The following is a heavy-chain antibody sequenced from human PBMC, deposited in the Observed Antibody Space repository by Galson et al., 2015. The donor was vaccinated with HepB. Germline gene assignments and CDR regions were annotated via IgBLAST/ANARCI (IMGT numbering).Heavy chain of an antibody. CDR3: ARDRGYSGSYFGSYYGMDV. J-gene: IGHJ6*02. V-gene: IGHV1-69*13. D-gene: IGHD1-26*01. Sequence: SVKVSCKASGGTFSSYAISWVRQAPGQGLEWMGGIIPIFGTANYAQKFQGRVTITADESTSTAYMELSSLRSEDTAVYYCARDRGYSGSYFGSYYGMDVWGQGTTVTVSS. CDR2: IIPIFGTA. CDR1: GGTFSSYA.